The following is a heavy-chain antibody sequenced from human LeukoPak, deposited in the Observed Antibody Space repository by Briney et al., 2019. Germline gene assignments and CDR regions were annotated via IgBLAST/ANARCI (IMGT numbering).Heavy chain of an antibody. CDR1: GYTFTSYG. CDR3: ASSTTVTEYYYYGMDV. Sequence: ASVKVSCKASGYTFTSYGISWVRQAPGQGLEWMGWISAYNGNTNYAQKLQGRVTMTTDTSTSTAYTELRSLRSDDTAVYYCASSTTVTEYYYYGMDVWGQGTTVTVSS. V-gene: IGHV1-18*01. CDR2: ISAYNGNT. J-gene: IGHJ6*02. D-gene: IGHD4-17*01.